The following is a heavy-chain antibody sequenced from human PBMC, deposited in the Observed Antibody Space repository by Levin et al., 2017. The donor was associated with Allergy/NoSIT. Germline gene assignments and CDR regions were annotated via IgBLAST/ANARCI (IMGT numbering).Heavy chain of an antibody. CDR2: INTRVGST. Sequence: ASVKVSCTTSGYAFSTYYMGWVRQAPGQGLEWMGLINTRVGSTYYAQKFQGRVTMTRDTSTTTFYMELDSLTSEDPAIYYCARGRGFDVGEYWGQGTLVTVCS. V-gene: IGHV1-46*01. CDR1: GYAFSTYY. D-gene: IGHD3-16*01. J-gene: IGHJ4*02. CDR3: ARGRGFDVGEY.